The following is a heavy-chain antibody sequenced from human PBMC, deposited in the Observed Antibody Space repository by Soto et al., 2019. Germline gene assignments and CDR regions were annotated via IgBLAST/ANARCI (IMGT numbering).Heavy chain of an antibody. V-gene: IGHV4-59*01. Sequence: PSDTLSLTCTVSGGSISSYYWSWIRQPPGKGLEWIGYIYYSGSTNYNPSLKSRVTISVDTSKNQFSLKLSSMTAADTAVYYCARDPIPVGMDVWGQGTTVTVSS. CDR2: IYYSGST. CDR1: GGSISSYY. D-gene: IGHD2-21*01. CDR3: ARDPIPVGMDV. J-gene: IGHJ6*02.